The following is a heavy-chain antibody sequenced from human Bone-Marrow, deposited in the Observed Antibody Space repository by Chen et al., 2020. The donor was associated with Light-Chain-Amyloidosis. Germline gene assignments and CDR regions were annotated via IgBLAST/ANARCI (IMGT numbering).Heavy chain of an antibody. Sequence: EVQLVESGGGLVQPGGSLRLSCAASGFTFSGYWMSWVRQAPGKGLEWVANIKQDGSEKYYVDSVKGRFTISRDNAKNSLYLQMNSLRAEDTAVYYCARGSISLAYWGQGTLVTVSS. CDR2: IKQDGSEK. CDR3: ARGSISLAY. CDR1: GFTFSGYW. J-gene: IGHJ4*02. V-gene: IGHV3-7*01. D-gene: IGHD3-3*02.